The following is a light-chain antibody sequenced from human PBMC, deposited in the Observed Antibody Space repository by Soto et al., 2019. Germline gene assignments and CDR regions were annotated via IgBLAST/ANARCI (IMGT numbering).Light chain of an antibody. CDR1: QSISSW. CDR2: KAS. Sequence: DIQMTQSPSTLSASVGDRVTITCRASQSISSWLAWYQQQPGKAPKLLIYKASTLQSGAPSRFSGGGSGTEFTLTISSLQPDDFATYYCQQYNGYPWTFGQGTQVEIK. CDR3: QQYNGYPWT. V-gene: IGKV1-5*03. J-gene: IGKJ1*01.